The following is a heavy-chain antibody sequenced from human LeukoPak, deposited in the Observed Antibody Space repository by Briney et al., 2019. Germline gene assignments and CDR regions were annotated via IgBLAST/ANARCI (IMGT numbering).Heavy chain of an antibody. V-gene: IGHV4-34*01. CDR3: ARPLRYYGMDV. CDR2: INHSGST. Sequence: SETLSLTCAVYGGSFSGYYWSWIRQPPGKGLEWIGEINHSGSTNYNPSLKSRVTISVDTSKNQFSLKLSSVTAADTAVYYCARPLRYYGMDVWGQGTTVTVSS. J-gene: IGHJ6*02. CDR1: GGSFSGYY.